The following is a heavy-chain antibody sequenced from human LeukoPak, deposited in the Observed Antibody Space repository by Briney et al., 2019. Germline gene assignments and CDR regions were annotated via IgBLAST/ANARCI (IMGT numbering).Heavy chain of an antibody. D-gene: IGHD4-11*01. V-gene: IGHV1-46*01. J-gene: IGHJ5*02. Sequence: ASGKLSCKASGYTFTSYYIHWGRQAPGQGLGWMGIINPSGGSTTYAQKFQGRVTMTRDMATRTLYMELSSLRSEDTDFYYGARVGDSSPRGWFDPWGQGTLVTVSS. CDR3: ARVGDSSPRGWFDP. CDR1: GYTFTSYY. CDR2: INPSGGST.